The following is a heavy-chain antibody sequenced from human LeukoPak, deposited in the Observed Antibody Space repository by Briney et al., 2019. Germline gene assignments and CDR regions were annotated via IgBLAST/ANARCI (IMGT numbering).Heavy chain of an antibody. CDR2: INTNTGNP. CDR3: ARVGADTVVVPVAIWGPHFDY. D-gene: IGHD2-2*02. CDR1: GYTFTSYA. Sequence: ASVKVSCKASGYTFTSYAMNWVRQAPGQGLEWMGWINTNTGNPTYAQGFTGRFVFSLDTSASTAYLQISSLKAEDTAVYYCARVGADTVVVPVAIWGPHFDYWGQGTLVTVSS. J-gene: IGHJ4*02. V-gene: IGHV7-4-1*02.